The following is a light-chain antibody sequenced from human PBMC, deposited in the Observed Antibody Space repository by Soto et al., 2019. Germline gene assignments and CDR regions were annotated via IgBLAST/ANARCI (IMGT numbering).Light chain of an antibody. CDR1: QGIRND. Sequence: IQMTQSPSPLSASVGDRVYITCRTSQGIRNDLGWYQHKPGKAPKLLIYSASSLQSGVPSRFSGSGSGTDFTLTISSLQPEDSATYYCLQDYNYPFTFGPGDQGGYQ. J-gene: IGKJ3*01. CDR3: LQDYNYPFT. V-gene: IGKV1-6*01. CDR2: SAS.